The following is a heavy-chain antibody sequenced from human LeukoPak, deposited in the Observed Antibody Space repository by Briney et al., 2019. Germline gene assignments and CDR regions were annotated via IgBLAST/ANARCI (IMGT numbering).Heavy chain of an antibody. Sequence: GRSLRLSCAASGFTFDDYAMHWVRQAPGKGLEWVSGISWNSGSIGYADSVKGRFTISRDNAKNSLYPQMNSLRAEDTALYYCAKASGYSYGDYGMDVWGQGTTVTVSS. CDR2: ISWNSGSI. V-gene: IGHV3-9*01. D-gene: IGHD5-18*01. CDR3: AKASGYSYGDYGMDV. CDR1: GFTFDDYA. J-gene: IGHJ6*02.